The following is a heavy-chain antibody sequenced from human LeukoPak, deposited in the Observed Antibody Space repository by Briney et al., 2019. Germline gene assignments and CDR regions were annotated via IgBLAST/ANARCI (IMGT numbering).Heavy chain of an antibody. Sequence: PGRSLRLSCAASGFTFDDYAMHWVRQAPGKGLEWVSGISWNSFTIGYADSVKGRFTISRDNAKNSLYLQMNSLKTEDTAVYYCTRGADLWFGELLTVNWFDPWGQGTLVTVSS. CDR3: TRGADLWFGELLTVNWFDP. J-gene: IGHJ5*02. CDR2: ISWNSFTI. CDR1: GFTFDDYA. D-gene: IGHD3-10*01. V-gene: IGHV3-9*01.